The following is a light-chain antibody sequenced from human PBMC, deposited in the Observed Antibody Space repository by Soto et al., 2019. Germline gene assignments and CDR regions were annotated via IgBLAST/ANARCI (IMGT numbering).Light chain of an antibody. V-gene: IGKV1-39*01. CDR1: QSVSSY. CDR3: QQSYRAVT. J-gene: IGKJ5*01. Sequence: EIQMTQSPSSLSASVGDRISITCRASQSVSSYLNWYQQKPGKAPRLLIYAASHLQTGVPSRFRGTGSATHFTLTISSLQPEDFATYYCQQSYRAVTFGQGTRLEIK. CDR2: AAS.